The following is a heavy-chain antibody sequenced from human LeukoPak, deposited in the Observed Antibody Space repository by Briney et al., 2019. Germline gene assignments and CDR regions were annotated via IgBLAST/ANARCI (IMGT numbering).Heavy chain of an antibody. V-gene: IGHV1-18*01. Sequence: GASVKVSCKASGYTFTSYGISWVRQAPGQGLEWMGWISAYNGNTNYAQKFQGRVTITADESTSTAYMELSSLRSEDTAVYYCARDRHAWYYDFWSGYSPYYFDYWGQGTLVTVSS. CDR2: ISAYNGNT. J-gene: IGHJ4*02. CDR3: ARDRHAWYYDFWSGYSPYYFDY. CDR1: GYTFTSYG. D-gene: IGHD3-3*01.